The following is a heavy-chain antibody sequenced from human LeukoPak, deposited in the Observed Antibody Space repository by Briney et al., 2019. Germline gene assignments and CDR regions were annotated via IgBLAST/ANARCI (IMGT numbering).Heavy chain of an antibody. CDR1: GYTFTGYY. V-gene: IGHV1-2*02. J-gene: IGHJ4*02. CDR2: INPNSGGT. Sequence: ASVKVSCKASGYTFTGYYMHWVRQAPGQGLEWMGWINPNSGGTNYAQKFQGRVTMTRDTSISTAYMELSRLRSDDTAVYYCARGRGYDFWSGYYPDDYWGQGTLVTVSS. D-gene: IGHD3-3*01. CDR3: ARGRGYDFWSGYYPDDY.